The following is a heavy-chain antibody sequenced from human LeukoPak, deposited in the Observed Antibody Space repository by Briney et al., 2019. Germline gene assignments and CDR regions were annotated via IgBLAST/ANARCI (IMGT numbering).Heavy chain of an antibody. CDR1: GYTFTGYY. D-gene: IGHD3-16*01. CDR2: INPNSGDT. V-gene: IGHV1-2*02. J-gene: IGHJ4*02. CDR3: ATQRGSYLWGTDFDY. Sequence: ASVKVSCKASGYTFTGYYMHWVRQAPGQGLEWMGWINPNSGDTKYAQKFQGRVTVTRDTSISTAYMELSRLRSDDTAAYYCATQRGSYLWGTDFDYWGQGTLVTVSS.